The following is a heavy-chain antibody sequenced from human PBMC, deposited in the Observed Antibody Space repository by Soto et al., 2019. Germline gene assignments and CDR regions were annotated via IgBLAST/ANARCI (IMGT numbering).Heavy chain of an antibody. CDR3: AKSLYYYDSSPLDH. J-gene: IGHJ4*02. D-gene: IGHD3-22*01. V-gene: IGHV3-43D*04. Sequence: GGSLRLSCAAAGFDFEDYAMHWVRQVPGKGLEWVSLTNSDGTDSYYVDSVKGRFTISRDNAKRTLYLQMDRLRPEDTALYFCAKSLYYYDSSPLDHWGQGPLVTVSS. CDR2: TNSDGTDS. CDR1: GFDFEDYA.